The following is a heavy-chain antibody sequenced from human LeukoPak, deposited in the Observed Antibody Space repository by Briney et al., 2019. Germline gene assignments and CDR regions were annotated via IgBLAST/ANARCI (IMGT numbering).Heavy chain of an antibody. D-gene: IGHD2-2*01. J-gene: IGHJ4*01. V-gene: IGHV3-7*05. Sequence: GGSLRLSCAASGFTFSSYWMSWVRQAPGKGLEWVANIKQDGSEKYYVDSVKGRFTISRDNAENSLYLQMNSLRAEDTAMYYCARGGLLKYQLAIDYWGQEPWSPSPQ. CDR3: ARGGLLKYQLAIDY. CDR1: GFTFSSYW. CDR2: IKQDGSEK.